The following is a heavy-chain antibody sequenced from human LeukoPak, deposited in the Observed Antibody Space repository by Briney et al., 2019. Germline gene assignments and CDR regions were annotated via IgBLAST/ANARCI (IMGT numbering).Heavy chain of an antibody. CDR2: IKQDGSEK. CDR1: GFTFSSSW. Sequence: GGSLRLSCAASGFTFSSSWMSWVRQAPGKGLEWVANIKQDGSEKYYVDSVKGRFTISRDNAKNSLYLQMNSLRAEDTAVYYCNYYGSGSYFRLFDYWGQGTLVTVSS. J-gene: IGHJ4*02. CDR3: NYYGSGSYFRLFDY. D-gene: IGHD3-10*01. V-gene: IGHV3-7*01.